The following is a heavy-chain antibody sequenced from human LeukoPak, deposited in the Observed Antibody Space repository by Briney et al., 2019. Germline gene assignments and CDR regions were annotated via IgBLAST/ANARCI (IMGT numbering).Heavy chain of an antibody. D-gene: IGHD5/OR15-5a*01. V-gene: IGHV4-38-2*02. Sequence: SETLSLTCTVSDYSISSGYGYYWGWIRQPPGKGLEWIGSIYHSGITYYNHFNSSLKSRVTISIDTSKNQFSLRLTSVTAADTAVYSCATLVSTRYYFDYWGQGTLVTVSS. CDR1: DYSISSGYGYY. J-gene: IGHJ4*02. CDR3: ATLVSTRYYFDY. CDR2: IYHSGIT.